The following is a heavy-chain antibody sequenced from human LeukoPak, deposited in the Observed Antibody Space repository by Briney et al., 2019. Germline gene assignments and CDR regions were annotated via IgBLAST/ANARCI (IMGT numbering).Heavy chain of an antibody. CDR2: ISAYNGNT. J-gene: IGHJ4*02. Sequence: GASVKVSCKASGYTFTSYGISWVRQAPGQGLEWMGWISAYNGNTNYSQKFQGRVTITRDTSASTAYMELSSLRSEDTAVYYCARLVNYYDSSGYYTPYFDYWGQGTLVTVSS. D-gene: IGHD3-22*01. CDR3: ARLVNYYDSSGYYTPYFDY. CDR1: GYTFTSYG. V-gene: IGHV1-18*01.